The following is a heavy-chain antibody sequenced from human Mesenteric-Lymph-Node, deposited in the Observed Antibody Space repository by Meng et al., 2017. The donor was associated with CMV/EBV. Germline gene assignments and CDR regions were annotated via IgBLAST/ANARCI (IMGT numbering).Heavy chain of an antibody. Sequence: ASGYTFTGYYMHWVRQAPGQGLEWMGRINPNSGGTNYAQKFQGRVTMTRDTSISTAYMELSRLRSDDTAVYYCARDFLWFGERRFDYWGQGTLVTVSS. CDR1: GYTFTGYY. J-gene: IGHJ4*02. V-gene: IGHV1-2*06. CDR3: ARDFLWFGERRFDY. D-gene: IGHD3-10*01. CDR2: INPNSGGT.